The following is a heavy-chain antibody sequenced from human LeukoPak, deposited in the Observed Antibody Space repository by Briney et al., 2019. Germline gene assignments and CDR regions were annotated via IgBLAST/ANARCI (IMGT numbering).Heavy chain of an antibody. CDR2: IRSKAYGGTT. Sequence: GGSLRLSCTASGFTFGDYALSWFRQAPGKGLEWVGFIRSKAYGGTTEYAASVKGRSTISRDDSKSIAYLQMNSLKTEDTAVYYCTEAHCGGDCYSSHYDYGLDVWGQGTTVTVSS. CDR3: TEAHCGGDCYSSHYDYGLDV. D-gene: IGHD2-21*02. CDR1: GFTFGDYA. V-gene: IGHV3-49*03. J-gene: IGHJ6*02.